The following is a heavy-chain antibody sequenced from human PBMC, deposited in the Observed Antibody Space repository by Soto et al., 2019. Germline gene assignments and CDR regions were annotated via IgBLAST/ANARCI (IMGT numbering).Heavy chain of an antibody. CDR3: ARQGYYGSGSYYKFRWFDP. V-gene: IGHV4-39*01. Sequence: LETLSLTCAVSGGSISSSSYYWGWIRQPPGKGLEWIASIYYSGSTYYNPSLKSRVTIFVDTSKNQFSLKLSSVTAADTALYYCARQGYYGSGSYYKFRWFDPWGQGTLVTVS. CDR2: IYYSGST. D-gene: IGHD3-10*01. CDR1: GGSISSSSYY. J-gene: IGHJ5*02.